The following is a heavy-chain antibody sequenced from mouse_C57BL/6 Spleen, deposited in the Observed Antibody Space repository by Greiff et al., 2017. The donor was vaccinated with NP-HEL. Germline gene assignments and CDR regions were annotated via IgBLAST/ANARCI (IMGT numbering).Heavy chain of an antibody. CDR3: ARWITTVVDWYFDV. CDR2: IYPRSGNT. Sequence: VQLQQSGAELARPGASVKLSCKASGYTFTSYGISWVKQRTGQGLEWIGEIYPRSGNTYYNEKFKGKATLTADKSSSTAYMELRSLTSEDSAVYFCARWITTVVDWYFDVWGTGTTVTVSS. CDR1: GYTFTSYG. D-gene: IGHD1-1*01. V-gene: IGHV1-81*01. J-gene: IGHJ1*03.